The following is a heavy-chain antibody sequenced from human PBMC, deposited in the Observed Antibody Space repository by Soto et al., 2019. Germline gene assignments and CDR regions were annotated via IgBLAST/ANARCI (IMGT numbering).Heavy chain of an antibody. CDR2: IGGSGAHT. CDR3: AKNYAEDEAFFAY. CDR1: GFTFTNYA. J-gene: IGHJ4*02. D-gene: IGHD3-16*01. V-gene: IGHV3-23*01. Sequence: GGSLRLSCAASGFTFTNYAMTWVRQAPGKGPEWVSAIGGSGAHTYYADSVRGRFTISRDNSKNTLYLQLNSLRAEDTAVYYCAKNYAEDEAFFAYSGRGT.